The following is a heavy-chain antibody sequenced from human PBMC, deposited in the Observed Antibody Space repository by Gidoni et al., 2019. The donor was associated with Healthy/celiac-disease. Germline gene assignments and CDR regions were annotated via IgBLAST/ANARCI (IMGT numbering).Heavy chain of an antibody. D-gene: IGHD6-13*01. Sequence: EVQLVESGGGLVQPGRSLRLSCAASGFTFDDYAMHWVRQAPGKGLELVSGISWNSCSIGYADSVKGRFTISRDNAKNSLYLQMNSLRAEDTALYYCAKSRGYSSSLSFDYWGQGTLVTVSS. CDR3: AKSRGYSSSLSFDY. CDR2: ISWNSCSI. J-gene: IGHJ4*02. V-gene: IGHV3-9*01. CDR1: GFTFDDYA.